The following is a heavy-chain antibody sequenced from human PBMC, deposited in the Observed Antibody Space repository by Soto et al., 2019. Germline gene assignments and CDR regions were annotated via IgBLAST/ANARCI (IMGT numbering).Heavy chain of an antibody. J-gene: IGHJ6*02. CDR2: ISTYNGDT. Sequence: QVQLVQSGAEVRKPGASVKVSFKASGYTFSTSGMSWLRQAPGQGLEWMGWISTYNGDTNDAPKFQDRVTMTSDTSTSTVYMELRSLRSDDTAVYYCARAGAAPYYYYGMDVWGQGPRVTVSS. CDR3: ARAGAAPYYYYGMDV. CDR1: GYTFSTSG. D-gene: IGHD2-15*01. V-gene: IGHV1-18*01.